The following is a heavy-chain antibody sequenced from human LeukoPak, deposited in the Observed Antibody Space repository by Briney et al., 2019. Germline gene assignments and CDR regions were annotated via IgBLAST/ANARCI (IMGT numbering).Heavy chain of an antibody. CDR1: GYTFTSYG. D-gene: IGHD6-13*01. Sequence: GASVKVSCKASGYTFTSYGISWVRQAPGQGLEWMGWISAYNGNTNYAQKPQGRVTMTTDTSTSTAYMELRSLRSDDTAVYYCARDMRIAAAGPLDAFDIWGQGTMVTVSS. V-gene: IGHV1-18*01. CDR3: ARDMRIAAAGPLDAFDI. CDR2: ISAYNGNT. J-gene: IGHJ3*02.